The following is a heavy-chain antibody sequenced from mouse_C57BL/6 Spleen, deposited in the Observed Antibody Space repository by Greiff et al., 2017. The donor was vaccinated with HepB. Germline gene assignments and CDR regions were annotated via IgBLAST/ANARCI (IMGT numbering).Heavy chain of an antibody. CDR1: GYTFTDYE. D-gene: IGHD1-1*01. CDR3: TRLKDYYGSSSWFAY. Sequence: VQVVESGAELVRPGASVTLSCKASGYTFTDYEMHWVKQTPVHGLEWIGAIDPETGGTAYNQKFKGKAILTADKSSSTAYMELRSLTSEDSAVYYCTRLKDYYGSSSWFAYWGQGTLVTVSA. J-gene: IGHJ3*01. CDR2: IDPETGGT. V-gene: IGHV1-15*01.